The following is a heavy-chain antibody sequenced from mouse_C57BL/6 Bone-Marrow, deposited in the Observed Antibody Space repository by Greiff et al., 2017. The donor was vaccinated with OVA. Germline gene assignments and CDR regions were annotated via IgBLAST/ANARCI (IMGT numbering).Heavy chain of an antibody. D-gene: IGHD2-4*01. CDR2: INYDGSST. CDR1: GFTFSDYY. J-gene: IGHJ3*01. Sequence: EVKLVESEGGLVQPGSSMKLSCTASGFTFSDYYMAWVRQVPEKGLEWVANINYDGSSTNYLDSLKSRFIISRDNAKNILYLQMSSLKSEDTATYYCARASIYYDYGPWFAYWGQGTLVTVSA. CDR3: ARASIYYDYGPWFAY. V-gene: IGHV5-16*01.